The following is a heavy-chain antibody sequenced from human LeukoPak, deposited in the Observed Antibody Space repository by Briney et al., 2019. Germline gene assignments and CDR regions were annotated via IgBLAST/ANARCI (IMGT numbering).Heavy chain of an antibody. Sequence: ASVKVSRKASGYTFTSYDINWVRQATGQGLEWMGWMNPNSGNTGYAQKFQGRVTMTRNTSISTAYMELSSLRSEDTAVYYCAREIVDSGSYYAAMDVWGKGTTVTVSS. CDR3: AREIVDSGSYYAAMDV. CDR1: GYTFTSYD. D-gene: IGHD1-26*01. CDR2: MNPNSGNT. J-gene: IGHJ6*04. V-gene: IGHV1-8*01.